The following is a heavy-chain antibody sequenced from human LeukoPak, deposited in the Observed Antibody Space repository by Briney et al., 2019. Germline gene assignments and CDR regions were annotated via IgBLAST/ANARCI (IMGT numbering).Heavy chain of an antibody. J-gene: IGHJ4*02. D-gene: IGHD2-21*01. Sequence: GQSMRLARPGSGFTVRSRYMSWDSQLPGNGLEWGSVTHAVGSGGCAFYADTVKGRFTSSRDNSNNFLYLQMYNLRAEDTAMDYCASEFGYCGTESCPLGYWGQGTLVTVSS. CDR3: ASEFGYCGTESCPLGY. CDR2: THAVGSGGCA. CDR1: GFTVRSRY. V-gene: IGHV3-66*01.